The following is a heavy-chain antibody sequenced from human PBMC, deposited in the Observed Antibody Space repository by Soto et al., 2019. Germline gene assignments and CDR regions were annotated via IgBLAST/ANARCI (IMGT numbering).Heavy chain of an antibody. J-gene: IGHJ6*02. V-gene: IGHV3-30-3*01. CDR3: AGGDNYYALGV. Sequence: QLQLVESGGGVVQPGTSLRLSCTASGSTFSNYIMHWVRQAPGKGLDWVAFISYDGSNKDYADSVEGRLTISRDNSKSTLYLQLSSLRPEDTAVYYCAGGDNYYALGVWGQGTTVTVSS. D-gene: IGHD2-15*01. CDR2: ISYDGSNK. CDR1: GSTFSNYI.